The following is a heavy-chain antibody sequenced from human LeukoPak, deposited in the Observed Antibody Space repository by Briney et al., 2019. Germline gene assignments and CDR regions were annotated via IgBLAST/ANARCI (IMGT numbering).Heavy chain of an antibody. Sequence: PSETLSLTCTVSGYSISSGYYWGWIRQPPGKGLEWIGSIYHSGSTNYNPSLKSRVTISVDTSKNQFSLKLSSVTAADTAVYYCARLHDGGGYNTHFDYWGQGTLVTVSS. CDR2: IYHSGST. CDR1: GYSISSGYY. D-gene: IGHD5-24*01. V-gene: IGHV4-38-2*02. J-gene: IGHJ4*02. CDR3: ARLHDGGGYNTHFDY.